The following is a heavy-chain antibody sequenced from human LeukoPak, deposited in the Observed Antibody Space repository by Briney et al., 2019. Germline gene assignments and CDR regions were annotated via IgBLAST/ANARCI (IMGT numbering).Heavy chain of an antibody. CDR2: IYTSGST. CDR3: ARHGWGYSGSYLRSANWFDP. D-gene: IGHD1-26*01. V-gene: IGHV4-4*09. CDR1: GGSISSYY. Sequence: SETLSLTCTVSGGSISSYYWGWVRQPPGKGLEWIGYIYTSGSTNYNPSLKSRVTISVDTSKNQFSLKLSSVTAADTAVYYCARHGWGYSGSYLRSANWFDPWGQGTLVTVSS. J-gene: IGHJ5*02.